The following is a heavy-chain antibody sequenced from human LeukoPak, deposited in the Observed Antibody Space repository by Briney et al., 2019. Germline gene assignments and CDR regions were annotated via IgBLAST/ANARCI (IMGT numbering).Heavy chain of an antibody. CDR3: ARDHRNYMFDY. V-gene: IGHV3-74*01. Sequence: SGGSLRLSCAASGFTFSSHWMHWVRQVQGKGLVWVSLISSDGSITTYADSVKGRFTISRDNAKNMVFLQMNSLRAEDTAVYFCARDHRNYMFDYGGEGILTPSPQ. J-gene: IGHJ4*02. CDR1: GFTFSSHW. D-gene: IGHD5-24*01. CDR2: ISSDGSIT.